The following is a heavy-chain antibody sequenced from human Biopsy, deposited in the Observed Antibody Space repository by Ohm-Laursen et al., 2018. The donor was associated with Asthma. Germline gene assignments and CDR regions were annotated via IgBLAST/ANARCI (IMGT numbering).Heavy chain of an antibody. Sequence: ATVKISCKTSGYTFNSAGITWVRQAPGQGLEWMGWISVYNGNTKVAQKLQDRVTMITDTSTSTAYMELRSLRSDDTAVYFCARAVDYSHYYGIDVWGQGTTFTVS. CDR2: ISVYNGNT. CDR3: ARAVDYSHYYGIDV. J-gene: IGHJ6*02. D-gene: IGHD3-10*01. CDR1: GYTFNSAG. V-gene: IGHV1-18*01.